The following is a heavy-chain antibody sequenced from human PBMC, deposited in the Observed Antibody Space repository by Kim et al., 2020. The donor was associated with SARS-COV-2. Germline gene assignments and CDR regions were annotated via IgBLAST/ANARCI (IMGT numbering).Heavy chain of an antibody. CDR2: IKEDGSQR. V-gene: IGHV3-7*01. CDR1: GFTFNTYW. J-gene: IGHJ4*02. D-gene: IGHD5-12*01. CDR3: VRDRGYDTFDY. Sequence: GGSLRLSCAASGFTFNTYWMSWVRQAPGKGLEWAANIKEDGSQRFYVDSVKGRFTIFRDNAKNSLYLQMDSLRVEDTALYYCVRDRGYDTFDYWGQGT.